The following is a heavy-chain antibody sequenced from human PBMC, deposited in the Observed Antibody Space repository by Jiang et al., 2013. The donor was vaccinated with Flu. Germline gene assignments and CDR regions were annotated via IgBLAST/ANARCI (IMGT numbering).Heavy chain of an antibody. Sequence: VQLVESGGGLVQPGGSLKLSCAASGFTFSGSAMHWVRQASGKGLEWVGRIRSKANSYATAYAASVKGRFTISRDDSKNTAYLQMNSLKTEDTAVYYCTRSGSGYDFSYYYGMDVWGQGTTVNRLL. CDR3: TRSGSGYDFSYYYGMDV. CDR2: IRSKANSYAT. J-gene: IGHJ6*02. D-gene: IGHD5-12*01. V-gene: IGHV3-73*02. CDR1: GFTFSGSA.